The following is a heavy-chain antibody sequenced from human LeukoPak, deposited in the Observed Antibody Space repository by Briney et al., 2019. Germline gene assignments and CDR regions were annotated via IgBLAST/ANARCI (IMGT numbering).Heavy chain of an antibody. CDR3: ARDLSY. CDR1: GFTFTNYA. V-gene: IGHV3-23*01. J-gene: IGHJ4*02. Sequence: GGSLRLSCAASGFTFTNYAMSWVRQAPGKGLEWVSTSGSGGSTFYADSVKGRFTISRDNSKNTLKLQMNSLRAEDTAVYYCARDLSYWGQGTLVTVSS. CDR2: SGSGGST.